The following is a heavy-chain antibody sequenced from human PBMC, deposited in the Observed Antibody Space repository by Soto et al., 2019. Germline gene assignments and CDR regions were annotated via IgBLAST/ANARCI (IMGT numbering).Heavy chain of an antibody. J-gene: IGHJ5*02. CDR1: GYTFTGYY. V-gene: IGHV1-2*02. CDR3: ARDGDIVVVPAAMGWLDP. CDR2: INPNSGGT. D-gene: IGHD2-2*01. Sequence: ASVKVSCKASGYTFTGYYMHWVRQAPGQGLEWMGWINPNSGGTNYAQKFQGRVTMTRDTSISTADMELIRLRSDDTAVYYCARDGDIVVVPAAMGWLDPWGQGTLVTVSS.